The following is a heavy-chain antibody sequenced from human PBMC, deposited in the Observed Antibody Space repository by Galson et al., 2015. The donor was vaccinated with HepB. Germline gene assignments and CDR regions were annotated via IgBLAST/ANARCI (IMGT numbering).Heavy chain of an antibody. CDR1: GFSLSTYGVG. V-gene: IGHV2-5*02. J-gene: IGHJ4*02. CDR2: IYWDGDK. D-gene: IGHD6-19*01. CDR3: AHTFYSGGWYDSHYFDY. Sequence: PALVKPTQTLTLTCTFSGFSLSTYGVGVGWIRQPPGKALEWLALIYWDGDKRYSPFLERRLSITMGTSKNQVVLTLTNMDPVDTATYYCAHTFYSGGWYDSHYFDYWGQGALVTVSS.